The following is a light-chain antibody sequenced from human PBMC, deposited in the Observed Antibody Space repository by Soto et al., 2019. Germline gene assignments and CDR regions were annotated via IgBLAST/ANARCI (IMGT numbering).Light chain of an antibody. Sequence: QSALTQPRSVSGSPGQSVTISCTGTSSDVGGYNYVSWYQQHPGKAPNLMIYDVNKRPSGVPDRFSGSKSGNTASLTVSGFQAGDEADYYCCSYAGSYTLVFGGGTKVTVL. CDR1: SSDVGGYNY. J-gene: IGLJ2*01. CDR3: CSYAGSYTLV. V-gene: IGLV2-11*01. CDR2: DVN.